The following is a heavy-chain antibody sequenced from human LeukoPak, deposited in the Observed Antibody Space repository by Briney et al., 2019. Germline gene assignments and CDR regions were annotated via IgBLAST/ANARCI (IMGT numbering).Heavy chain of an antibody. CDR2: ISSSGSTI. J-gene: IGHJ4*02. CDR3: ARVPSPATYYHDSNGCLNF. Sequence: GGSLRLSCAASGFTFSDYYMSWIRQAPGKGLEWVSYISSSGSTIYYADSVKGRFTISRDNAKNSLHLQMNSLRAEDTAVYYCARVPSPATYYHDSNGCLNFWGQGTLVTVSS. CDR1: GFTFSDYY. D-gene: IGHD3-22*01. V-gene: IGHV3-11*01.